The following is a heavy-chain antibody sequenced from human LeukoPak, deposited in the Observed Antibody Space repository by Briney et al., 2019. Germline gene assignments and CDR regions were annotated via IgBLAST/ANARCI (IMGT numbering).Heavy chain of an antibody. CDR3: ARGPIPINYYDFWSGYYEGMDV. D-gene: IGHD3-3*01. J-gene: IGHJ6*02. CDR1: GYTFTSYD. V-gene: IGHV1-8*01. CDR2: MNPNSGNT. Sequence: GASVKVSCKASGYTFTSYDINWVRQATGQGLEWMGWMNPNSGNTGYAQKFQGRVTMTRNTSISTAYMELSSPRSEDTAVYYCARGPIPINYYDFWSGYYEGMDVWGQGTTVTVSS.